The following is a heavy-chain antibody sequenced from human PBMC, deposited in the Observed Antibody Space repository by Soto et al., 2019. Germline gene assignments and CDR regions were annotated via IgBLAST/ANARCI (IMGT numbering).Heavy chain of an antibody. CDR1: GYTFTSYA. D-gene: IGHD6-19*01. CDR2: INAGNGNT. CDR3: ASLADSSGWQFDY. Sequence: GASVKVSCKASGYTFTSYAMHWVRQAPGQRLEWMGWINAGNGNTKYSQKFQGRVTITRDTSASTAYIELSSLRSEDTAVYYCASLADSSGWQFDYWGQGTLVTVSS. J-gene: IGHJ4*02. V-gene: IGHV1-3*01.